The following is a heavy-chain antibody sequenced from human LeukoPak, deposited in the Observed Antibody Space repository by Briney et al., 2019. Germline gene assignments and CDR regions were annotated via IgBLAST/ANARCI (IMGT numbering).Heavy chain of an antibody. CDR2: IYTSGIT. CDR1: GFTVSSNF. Sequence: GGSLRLSCAVSGFTVSSNFMSWVRQAPGKGPEWVSVIYTSGITYYADSVRGRFTISRDNSKNTLYLQMDSLTAEDTAVYYCAREDAGGTYSFDYWGQGTLVTVSS. D-gene: IGHD1-26*01. CDR3: AREDAGGTYSFDY. V-gene: IGHV3-66*01. J-gene: IGHJ4*02.